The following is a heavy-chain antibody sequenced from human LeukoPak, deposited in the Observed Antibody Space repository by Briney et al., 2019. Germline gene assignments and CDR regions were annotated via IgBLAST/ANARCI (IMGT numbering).Heavy chain of an antibody. V-gene: IGHV3-30*02. J-gene: IGHJ4*02. CDR1: GSTFSNYA. Sequence: GGSLRLSCAASGSTFSNYAMHWVRQAPGKGLEWVAYMRSDGSTKYYADSVKGRFTISRDNSKNTLYVQMNSLRAEDTAVYYCAKGYDSSGFYLDYWGQGTLVTVSS. CDR3: AKGYDSSGFYLDY. CDR2: MRSDGSTK. D-gene: IGHD3-22*01.